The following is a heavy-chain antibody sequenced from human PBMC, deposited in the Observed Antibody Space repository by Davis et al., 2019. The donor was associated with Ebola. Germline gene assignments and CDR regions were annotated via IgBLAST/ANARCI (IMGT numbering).Heavy chain of an antibody. J-gene: IGHJ2*01. CDR3: TRHVSGDFWYFDL. D-gene: IGHD4-17*01. V-gene: IGHV3-53*01. CDR2: IYRDGRT. Sequence: GESLKISCAASGFTVSSNYMTWVRQAPGKGLEWVSVIYRDGRTYHADSVKGRFTISRDNSKNTVYLQMNSLRAEDTAVYHCTRHVSGDFWYFDLWGRGTLVTVSS. CDR1: GFTVSSNY.